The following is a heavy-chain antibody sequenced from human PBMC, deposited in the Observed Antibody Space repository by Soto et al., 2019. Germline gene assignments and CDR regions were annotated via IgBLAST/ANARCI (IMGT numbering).Heavy chain of an antibody. J-gene: IGHJ3*02. V-gene: IGHV1-69*12. D-gene: IGHD6-13*01. Sequence: QVQLVQSGAEVKKPGSSVKVACKVSGDTFSNYAINWVRQAPGQGLEWMGAIVPIFSTANYAKKFQGRVTSTADEFTITAYMELSGLRSDDTATYYCARETSAPGTFREDASDIWGQGTRVTVSS. CDR3: ARETSAPGTFREDASDI. CDR2: IVPIFSTA. CDR1: GDTFSNYA.